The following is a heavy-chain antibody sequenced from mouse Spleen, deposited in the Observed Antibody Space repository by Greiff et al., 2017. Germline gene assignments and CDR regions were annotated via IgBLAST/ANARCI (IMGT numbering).Heavy chain of an antibody. CDR2: IDPEDGET. CDR1: GFNIKDYY. D-gene: IGHD1-1*01. J-gene: IGHJ3*01. Sequence: VQLQQSGAELVKPGASVKLSCTASGFNIKDYYMHWVKQRTEQGLEWIGRIDPEDGETKYAQKFQGKATITADTSSNTAYLQLSSLTSEDTAVYYCARGYYGRRGAFAYWGQGTLVTVSA. CDR3: ARGYYGRRGAFAY. V-gene: IGHV14-2*01.